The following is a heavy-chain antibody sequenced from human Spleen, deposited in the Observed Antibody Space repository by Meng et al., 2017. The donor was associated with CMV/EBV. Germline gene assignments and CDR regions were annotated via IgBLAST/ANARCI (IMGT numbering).Heavy chain of an antibody. D-gene: IGHD6-6*01. CDR3: ARGAVNRIAARRWYGMDV. J-gene: IGHJ6*02. Sequence: SFTGYPWGWIRQSPWKGLEWIGEINHSGATNYNPSLESRVIISICTPTTQFSLKVSSVTAANTAVYYCARGAVNRIAARRWYGMDVWGHGTTVTVSS. V-gene: IGHV4-34*01. CDR1: SFTGYP. CDR2: INHSGAT.